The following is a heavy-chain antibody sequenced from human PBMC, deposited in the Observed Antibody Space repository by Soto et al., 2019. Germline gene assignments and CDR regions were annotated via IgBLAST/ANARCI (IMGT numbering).Heavy chain of an antibody. Sequence: SETLSLTCTVSDGSISSSSYYWGWIRQPPGKGLEWIGSIYYSGSTYYNPSLKSRVTISVDTSKNQFSLKLSSVTAADTAVYYCARGLYGSGRRPGYYYYYYMDVWGKGTTVTVSS. D-gene: IGHD3-10*01. CDR2: IYYSGST. CDR3: ARGLYGSGRRPGYYYYYYMDV. CDR1: DGSISSSSYY. V-gene: IGHV4-39*01. J-gene: IGHJ6*03.